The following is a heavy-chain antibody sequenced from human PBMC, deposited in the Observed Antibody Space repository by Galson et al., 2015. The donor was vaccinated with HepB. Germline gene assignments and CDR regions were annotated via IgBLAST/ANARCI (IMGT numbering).Heavy chain of an antibody. CDR3: VRDLGIAMATLTLDY. V-gene: IGHV3-48*02. J-gene: IGHJ4*02. D-gene: IGHD5-24*01. Sequence: SLRLSCAASGFSFSTYGVNWVRQAPGTGLEWVSYVSTDSQTINYADSVKGRFIISRDNAKNSLYLHMHSLRDEDTAVYYCVRDLGIAMATLTLDYWGQGTLVTVSS. CDR2: VSTDSQTI. CDR1: GFSFSTYG.